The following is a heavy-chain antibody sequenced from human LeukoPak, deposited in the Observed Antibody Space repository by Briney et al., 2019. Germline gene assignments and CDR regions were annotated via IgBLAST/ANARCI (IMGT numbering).Heavy chain of an antibody. V-gene: IGHV4-30-4*01. J-gene: IGHJ5*02. D-gene: IGHD3-22*01. CDR3: AREVSSGDNWFDP. CDR2: IYYSGST. Sequence: PSQTLSLTCTVSGGSISSGDYYWSWIRQPPGKGLEWIGYIYYSGSTYYNPSLKSRVTISVDTSKNQFSLKLSSVTAADTAVYYCAREVSSGDNWFDPWGQGTLVTVSS. CDR1: GGSISSGDYY.